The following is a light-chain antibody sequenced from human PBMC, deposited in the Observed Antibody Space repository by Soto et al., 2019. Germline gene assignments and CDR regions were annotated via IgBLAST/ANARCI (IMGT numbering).Light chain of an antibody. CDR1: QSVSSSY. Sequence: EIVLTQSPVTLSLSPGEGATLSCGASQSVSSSYLAWYQQKPGQAPRLLIYGASSRATGIPDRFSGSGSGTDFTLTISRLEPEDFAVYFCQQYGNSPQITFGQGTRLEIK. CDR2: GAS. CDR3: QQYGNSPQIT. V-gene: IGKV3-20*01. J-gene: IGKJ5*01.